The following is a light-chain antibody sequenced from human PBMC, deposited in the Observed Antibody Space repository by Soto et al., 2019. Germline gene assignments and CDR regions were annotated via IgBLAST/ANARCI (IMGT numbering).Light chain of an antibody. CDR1: SSDVGGYNY. CDR3: SSYTSSSTYV. Sequence: QFVLTQPASVSGSPGQSITISCTGTSSDVGGYNYVSWYQQHPGKAPKLMIYDVSNRPSGVSNRFSGSKSGNTASLTFSGLQAEDEADYYCSSYTSSSTYVFGTGTKVTVL. J-gene: IGLJ1*01. V-gene: IGLV2-14*01. CDR2: DVS.